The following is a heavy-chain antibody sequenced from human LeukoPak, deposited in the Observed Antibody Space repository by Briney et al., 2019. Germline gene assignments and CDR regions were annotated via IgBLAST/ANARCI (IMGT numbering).Heavy chain of an antibody. D-gene: IGHD7-27*01. V-gene: IGHV4-61*01. J-gene: IGHJ2*01. CDR3: ARMGIAPGQNWYFDL. CDR1: GGSVRSASYY. Sequence: PSQTLSLTCTVSGGSVRSASYYWSWIRQPPGKGLECIGYIYYSGSTNYNPSLKGRVTISVDTSKNQFSLKLSSVTAADTAVYYCARMGIAPGQNWYFDLWGRGTLVTVSS. CDR2: IYYSGST.